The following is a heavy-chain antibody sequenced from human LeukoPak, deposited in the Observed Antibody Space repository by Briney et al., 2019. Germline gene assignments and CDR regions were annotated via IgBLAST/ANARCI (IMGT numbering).Heavy chain of an antibody. V-gene: IGHV4-59*01. CDR3: ARVIAVAARDAAVDY. CDR1: GGSFSGYY. CDR2: IYYSGST. D-gene: IGHD6-19*01. J-gene: IGHJ4*02. Sequence: SETLSLTCAVYGGSFSGYYWSWIRQPPGKGLEWIGYIYYSGSTNYNPSLKSRVTISVDTSKNQFSLKLSSVTAADTAVYYCARVIAVAARDAAVDYWGQGTLVTVSS.